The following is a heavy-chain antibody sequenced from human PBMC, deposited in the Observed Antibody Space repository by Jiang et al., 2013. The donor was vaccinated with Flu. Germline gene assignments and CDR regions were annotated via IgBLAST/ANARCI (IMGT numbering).Heavy chain of an antibody. D-gene: IGHD3-3*01. J-gene: IGHJ3*02. CDR3: ARLQYYDFWSGCQYQYDAFDI. CDR1: GGSISSYY. CDR2: IYYSGST. V-gene: IGHV4-59*08. Sequence: LLKPSETLSLTCTVSGGSISSYYWSWIRQPPGKGLEWIGYIYYSGSTNYNPSLKSRVTISVDTSKNQFSLKLSSVTAADTAVYYCARLQYYDFWSGCQYQYDAFDIWGQGTMVTVSS.